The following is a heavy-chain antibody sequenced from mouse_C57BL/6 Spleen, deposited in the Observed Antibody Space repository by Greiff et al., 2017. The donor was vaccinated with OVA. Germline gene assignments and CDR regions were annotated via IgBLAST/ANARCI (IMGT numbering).Heavy chain of an antibody. CDR2: ISSGGSYT. CDR1: GFTFSSYG. Sequence: EVQGVESGGDLVKPGGSLKLSCAASGFTFSSYGMSWVRQTPDQRLEWVATISSGGSYTYYPDRVKGRFTISRDTAKNPLYLQMSSLKAEDTAMYYCAREYYGSIYFDYWGKGTTLTVSS. D-gene: IGHD1-1*01. V-gene: IGHV5-6*01. J-gene: IGHJ2*01. CDR3: AREYYGSIYFDY.